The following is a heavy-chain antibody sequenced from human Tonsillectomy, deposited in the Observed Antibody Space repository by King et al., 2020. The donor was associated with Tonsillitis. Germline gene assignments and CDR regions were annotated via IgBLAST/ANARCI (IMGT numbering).Heavy chain of an antibody. V-gene: IGHV3-7*03. D-gene: IGHD3-16*02. Sequence: VQLVESGGDLVQPGGSLRLSCAASGFTFSSFWMTWVRQAPNKGLEWVANIKQDGSEKYFVDSVKGRFTISRDNAKDSLYLQMNSLRAEDTAVYYCARVVADYMDVGGNGTTVTVSS. CDR3: ARVVADYMDV. CDR2: IKQDGSEK. CDR1: GFTFSSFW. J-gene: IGHJ6*03.